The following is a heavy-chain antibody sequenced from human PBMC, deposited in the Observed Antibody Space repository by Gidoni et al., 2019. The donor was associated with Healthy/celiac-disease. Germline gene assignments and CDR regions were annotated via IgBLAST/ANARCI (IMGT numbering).Heavy chain of an antibody. Sequence: QVQLQQWGAGLLKPSETLSLTCAVYGGSFSGYYWNWIRQPPGKGLEWIGEINHSGSTNYNPSLKSRVTISVDTSKNQFSLKLSSVTAADTAVYYCARGARDPGYSYGTFDYWGQGTLVTVSS. V-gene: IGHV4-34*01. CDR2: INHSGST. J-gene: IGHJ4*02. D-gene: IGHD5-18*01. CDR3: ARGARDPGYSYGTFDY. CDR1: GGSFSGYY.